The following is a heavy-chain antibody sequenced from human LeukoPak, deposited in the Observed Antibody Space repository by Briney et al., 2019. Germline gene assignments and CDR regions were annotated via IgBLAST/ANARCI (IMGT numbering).Heavy chain of an antibody. V-gene: IGHV4-59*01. J-gene: IGHJ4*02. CDR2: IYNSGST. D-gene: IGHD5-24*01. CDR1: DGSISIYY. CDR3: VRDRELTY. Sequence: TSETLSLTCTVLDGSISIYYWSWIRQPPGKGLEWIGYIYNSGSTNYNPSLKSRVTISADTSKNQFSLKLISVTAADTAMYYCVRDRELTYWGQGTLVTVSS.